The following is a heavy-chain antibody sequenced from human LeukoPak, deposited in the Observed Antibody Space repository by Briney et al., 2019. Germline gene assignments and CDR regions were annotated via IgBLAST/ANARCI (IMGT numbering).Heavy chain of an antibody. Sequence: PGGSLRLSCAPSGFTFSSAWMHWVRQAPGKGLEWVGRIKSKVDGGTTDYAAPVKGRFTISRDDLENMLYLQMNSLKTEDTAVYYCIADTPPWDPYGLDHWGQGTLVTVSS. CDR1: GFTFSSAW. CDR3: IADTPPWDPYGLDH. V-gene: IGHV3-15*07. J-gene: IGHJ4*02. CDR2: IKSKVDGGTT. D-gene: IGHD2-15*01.